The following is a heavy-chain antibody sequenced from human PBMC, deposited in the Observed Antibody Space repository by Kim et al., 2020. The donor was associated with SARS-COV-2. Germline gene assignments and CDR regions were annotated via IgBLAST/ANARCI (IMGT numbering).Heavy chain of an antibody. CDR1: GFTFSTYW. V-gene: IGHV3-74*01. Sequence: GGSLRLSCAASGFTFSTYWMHWVRQAPGKGLVWVSRINGDGSSTVYADSVKGRFTISRDNAKNTVYLQMNSLRAEDTAVYYCVRAGWGYCSGGRCNSGGYFDNWCQGTLVTVSS. D-gene: IGHD2-15*01. CDR3: VRAGWGYCSGGRCNSGGYFDN. J-gene: IGHJ4*02. CDR2: INGDGSST.